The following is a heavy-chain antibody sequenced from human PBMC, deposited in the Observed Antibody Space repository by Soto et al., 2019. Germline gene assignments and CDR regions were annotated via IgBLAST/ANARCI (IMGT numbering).Heavy chain of an antibody. D-gene: IGHD3-9*01. Sequence: GASVKVSCKVSGYTLTGLSMHWVRQAPGKGLEWMGGFDPEDGETIYAQKFQGRVTMTEDTSTDTAYMELSSLRSEDTAVYYCATGPFYDILTGYYWRDDYWGQGTLVTVSS. V-gene: IGHV1-24*01. CDR3: ATGPFYDILTGYYWRDDY. CDR1: GYTLTGLS. J-gene: IGHJ4*02. CDR2: FDPEDGET.